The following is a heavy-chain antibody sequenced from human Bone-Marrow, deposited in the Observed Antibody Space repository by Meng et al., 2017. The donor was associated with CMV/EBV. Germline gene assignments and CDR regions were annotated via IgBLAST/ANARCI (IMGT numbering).Heavy chain of an antibody. CDR1: GDSVSSNSAA. D-gene: IGHD2-15*01. CDR2: TYYRSKWYN. J-gene: IGHJ4*02. V-gene: IGHV6-1*01. Sequence: SCAISGDSVSSNSAAWNWIRQSPSRGLEWLGRTYYRSKWYNDYAVSVKSRITINPDTSKNQFSLQLNSVTPEDTAVYYCARDQYCSGGSCYRDRSFDYWGQGNLVNVDS. CDR3: ARDQYCSGGSCYRDRSFDY.